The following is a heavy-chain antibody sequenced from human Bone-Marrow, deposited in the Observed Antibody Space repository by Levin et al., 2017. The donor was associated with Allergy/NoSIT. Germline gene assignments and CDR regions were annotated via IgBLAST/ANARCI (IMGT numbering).Heavy chain of an antibody. CDR1: GGTFSSYV. Sequence: ASVKVSCKASGGTFSSYVFSWVRQAPGQGLEWMGGIIPIYGTPKYAQRFQDRVTITADKSTKTAYMELSSLRSEDTAVYYCARGLTYCGADCYSTAFNLWGQGTMVTVSS. CDR2: IIPIYGTP. V-gene: IGHV1-69*06. J-gene: IGHJ3*01. D-gene: IGHD2-21*02. CDR3: ARGLTYCGADCYSTAFNL.